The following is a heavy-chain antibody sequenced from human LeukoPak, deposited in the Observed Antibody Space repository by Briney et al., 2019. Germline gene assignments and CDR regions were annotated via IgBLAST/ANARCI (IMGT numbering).Heavy chain of an antibody. CDR1: GFTFDDYG. Sequence: GSLRLSCAASGFTFDDYGMSWVRQAPGKGLEWVSGINWNGGSTGYADSVKGRFTISRDNAKNSLYLQMNSLRDEDTAVYYCAREYGSGTPDFDYWGQGTLVSVSS. CDR2: INWNGGST. V-gene: IGHV3-20*04. D-gene: IGHD3-10*01. CDR3: AREYGSGTPDFDY. J-gene: IGHJ4*02.